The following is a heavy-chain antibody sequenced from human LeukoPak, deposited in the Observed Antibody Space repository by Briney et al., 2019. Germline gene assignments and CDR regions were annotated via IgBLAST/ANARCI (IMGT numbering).Heavy chain of an antibody. J-gene: IGHJ4*02. CDR3: ARVSDLAAAGTYDY. CDR1: GGSVTSYY. D-gene: IGHD6-13*01. Sequence: SETLSLTCTVTGGSVTSYYWSWIRQPPGKGLEWIGNIHYSGSSGSTNYNPSLKSRVTTSVDTSTNQLSLRLSSVTAADTAVYYCARVSDLAAAGTYDYWGQGTLVTVSS. CDR2: IHYSGSSGST. V-gene: IGHV4-59*02.